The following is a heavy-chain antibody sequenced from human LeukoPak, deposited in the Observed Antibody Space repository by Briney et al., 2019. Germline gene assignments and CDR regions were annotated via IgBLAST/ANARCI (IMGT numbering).Heavy chain of an antibody. V-gene: IGHV5-51*01. D-gene: IGHD1-20*01. CDR1: GFSFTTYW. CDR2: IYPDDSDT. Sequence: GESLKISCKGSGFSFTTYWIGWVRQMPGKGLEWMGIIYPDDSDTRYSPSFQGQVTISADKSITTAYLQWSSLKASDTAIYYCARHVYNWNYIDYWGQGTLVAVSS. J-gene: IGHJ4*02. CDR3: ARHVYNWNYIDY.